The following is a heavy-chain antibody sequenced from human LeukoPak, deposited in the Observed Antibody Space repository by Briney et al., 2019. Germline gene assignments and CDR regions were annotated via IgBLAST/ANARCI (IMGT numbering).Heavy chain of an antibody. J-gene: IGHJ2*01. D-gene: IGHD6-19*01. V-gene: IGHV3-11*03. CDR1: GFSFSDYY. CDR3: ARPYSSGWYGGFDL. CDR2: ISSSSSST. Sequence: PGGSLRLSCAASGFSFSDYYMNWIRQAPGKGLEWVSYISSSSSSTNYADSVKGRFTVFRDNAKNSLFLQMNSLSAEDTAVYYCARPYSSGWYGGFDLWGRGTLVSVSS.